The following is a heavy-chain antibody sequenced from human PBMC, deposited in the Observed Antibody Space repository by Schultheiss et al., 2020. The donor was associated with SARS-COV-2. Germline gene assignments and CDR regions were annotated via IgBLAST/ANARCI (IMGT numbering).Heavy chain of an antibody. D-gene: IGHD3-22*01. CDR3: AKMIVVVKAFDI. CDR2: ISVSGGST. CDR1: GFTFSSYA. J-gene: IGHJ3*02. Sequence: GGSLRLSCAASGFTFSSYAMSWVRQAPGKGMEWVSTISVSGGSTHYADSVKGRFTISRDNSKNTLYLQMNSLRAEDTAVYYCAKMIVVVKAFDIWGQGTMVTVSS. V-gene: IGHV3-23*01.